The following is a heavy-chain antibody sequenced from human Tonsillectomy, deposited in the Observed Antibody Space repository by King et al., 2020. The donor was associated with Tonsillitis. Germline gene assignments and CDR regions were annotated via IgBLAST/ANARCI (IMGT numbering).Heavy chain of an antibody. Sequence: TLKESGPTLVKPPQTLTLTCTFSGFSLSTNGVGVGWLRQPPGKALEWLAVIYWNDNKHSSPSLKKSLTITKDTSKNQVVLTMTNMDPVDTATYYCAHRRMIFGVIDAFDIWGQGMMVTVSS. CDR1: GFSLSTNGVG. CDR3: AHRRMIFGVIDAFDI. D-gene: IGHD3-3*01. V-gene: IGHV2-5*01. CDR2: IYWNDNK. J-gene: IGHJ3*02.